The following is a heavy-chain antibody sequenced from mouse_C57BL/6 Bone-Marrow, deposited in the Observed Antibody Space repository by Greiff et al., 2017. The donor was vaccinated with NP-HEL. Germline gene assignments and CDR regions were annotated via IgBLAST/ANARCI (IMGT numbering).Heavy chain of an antibody. D-gene: IGHD1-1*01. Sequence: EVQLQQSGAELVRPGASVTLSCTASGFNIKDYYMHWVKQRPEQGLAWIGRIVPEDGDTEYAPKFTGKAPMTEDPSSNTAYLQLSSLTSEDTAVYYCTTYYYVSTWFAYWGQGTLVTVSA. CDR3: TTYYYVSTWFAY. V-gene: IGHV14-1*01. CDR1: GFNIKDYY. J-gene: IGHJ3*01. CDR2: IVPEDGDT.